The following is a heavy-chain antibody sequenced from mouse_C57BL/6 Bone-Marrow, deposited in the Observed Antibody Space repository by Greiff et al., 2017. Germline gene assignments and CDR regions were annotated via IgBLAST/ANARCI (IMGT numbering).Heavy chain of an antibody. D-gene: IGHD1-1*01. J-gene: IGHJ1*03. CDR2: IDPANGNT. Sequence: VQLQQSVAELVRPGASVKLSCTASGFNIKNTYVHWVKQRPEQGLEWIGRIDPANGNTKYAPKFQGKATITADTSSNTAYLQLSSLTSEDTAIYYCARRRSVWGTGTTVTVSS. V-gene: IGHV14-3*01. CDR3: ARRRSV. CDR1: GFNIKNTY.